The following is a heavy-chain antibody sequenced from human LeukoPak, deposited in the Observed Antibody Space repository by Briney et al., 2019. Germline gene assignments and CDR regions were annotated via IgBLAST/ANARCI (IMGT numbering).Heavy chain of an antibody. J-gene: IGHJ6*04. CDR2: ISSSGSTI. CDR1: GFTFRSYE. Sequence: GGSLRLSCAASGFTFRSYEMNWVRQAPGKGLEWVSYISSSGSTIVYADSVKGRFTISRDNAKNSLYLQMNSLRAEDTAVYYCAELGITMIGGVWGKGTTVTISS. D-gene: IGHD3-10*02. V-gene: IGHV3-48*03. CDR3: AELGITMIGGV.